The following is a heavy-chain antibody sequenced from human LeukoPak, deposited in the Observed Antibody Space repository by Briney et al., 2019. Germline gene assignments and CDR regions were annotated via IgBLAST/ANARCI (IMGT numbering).Heavy chain of an antibody. CDR3: TRVEYCSGGGCSSDY. V-gene: IGHV3-49*04. D-gene: IGHD2-15*01. J-gene: IGHJ4*02. Sequence: PGGSLRLSCAASGLTFSSYAMSWVRQAPGKGLEWVGFITSKAYGGTTEYAASVKGRFTISRDDSKSTAYLQMNSLKTEDTAVYYCTRVEYCSGGGCSSDYWGQGTLVTVSS. CDR1: GLTFSSYA. CDR2: ITSKAYGGTT.